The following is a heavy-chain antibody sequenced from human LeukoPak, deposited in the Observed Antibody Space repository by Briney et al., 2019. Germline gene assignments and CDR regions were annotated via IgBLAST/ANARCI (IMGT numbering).Heavy chain of an antibody. CDR3: IVVVEPPDSDGFDV. Sequence: GGSLRLSCAASGFTFGNSWVHWVRQAPGKGLVWVSLINADGSTTSYADSVKGRFTISRDNARNTPSLEMNSLTIEDTAVYYCIVVVEPPDSDGFDVWGQGTMITVSS. V-gene: IGHV3-74*01. D-gene: IGHD1-14*01. CDR1: GFTFGNSW. CDR2: INADGSTT. J-gene: IGHJ3*01.